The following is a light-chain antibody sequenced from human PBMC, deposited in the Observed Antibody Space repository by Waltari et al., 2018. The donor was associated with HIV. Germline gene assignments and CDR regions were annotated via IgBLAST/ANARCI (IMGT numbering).Light chain of an antibody. CDR2: MTN. V-gene: IGLV1-47*01. CDR3: ASWDDSLSIVV. Sequence: QSVLTQPPSASGTPGQRITLSCSGSRSTVGSNYVYWYPQPPGTAPKVLIFMTNQRPSGVPDRFSASKSGTSASLAISGLRSEDEADYYCASWDDSLSIVVFGGGTKLTVL. CDR1: RSTVGSNY. J-gene: IGLJ2*01.